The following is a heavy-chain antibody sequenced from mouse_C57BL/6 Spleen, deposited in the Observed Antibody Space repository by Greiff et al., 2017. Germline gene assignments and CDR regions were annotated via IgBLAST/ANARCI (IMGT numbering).Heavy chain of an antibody. CDR1: GFTFTDYY. CDR2: IRNQANGYTT. V-gene: IGHV7-3*01. J-gene: IGHJ1*03. D-gene: IGHD1-1*01. Sequence: EVKLVESGGGLVQPGGSLSLSCAASGFTFTDYYMSWVRQPPGKALEWLGFIRNQANGYTTAYSASVKGRFTISRDNSQSILYLQMNALRAEDSATYYCARPYYYGSIYYWYFDVWGTGTTVTVSS. CDR3: ARPYYYGSIYYWYFDV.